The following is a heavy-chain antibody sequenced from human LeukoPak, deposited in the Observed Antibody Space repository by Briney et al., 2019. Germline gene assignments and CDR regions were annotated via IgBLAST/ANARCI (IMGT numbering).Heavy chain of an antibody. Sequence: PSETLSLTCTVSGGSIDNSNYYWGWIRLPPGKGLEWIGSVYYSGSAYYNPSLQGRVTMSVDRSKNQFSLRLSSVTAADTAVYYCARLWFGAGGPDYWGQGTLVTVSS. CDR1: GGSIDNSNYY. CDR3: ARLWFGAGGPDY. V-gene: IGHV4-39*01. J-gene: IGHJ4*02. CDR2: VYYSGSA. D-gene: IGHD3-10*01.